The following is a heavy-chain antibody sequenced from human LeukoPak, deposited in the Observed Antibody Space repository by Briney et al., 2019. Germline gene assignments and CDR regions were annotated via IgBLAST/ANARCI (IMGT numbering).Heavy chain of an antibody. CDR3: VRTPNYGDYVWFYDY. J-gene: IGHJ4*02. CDR2: IYYSGST. V-gene: IGHV4-59*01. Sequence: SETLSLTCTVSGGSISSYYWSWIRQPPGKGLEWIGYIYYSGSTNYNPSLKSRVTISVDTSKNQFSLKLSSVTAADTAVYYCVRTPNYGDYVWFYDYWGQGTLVTVSS. D-gene: IGHD4-17*01. CDR1: GGSISSYY.